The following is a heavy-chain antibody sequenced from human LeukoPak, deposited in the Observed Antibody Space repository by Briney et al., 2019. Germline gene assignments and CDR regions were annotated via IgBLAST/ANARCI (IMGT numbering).Heavy chain of an antibody. CDR3: ARGSYSSSWRISYYFDY. D-gene: IGHD6-13*01. CDR1: GGSFSGYY. Sequence: SETLSLTRAVYGGSFSGYYWSWIRQPPGKGLEWIGEINHSGSTNYNPSLKSRVTISVDTSKNQFSLKLSSVTAADTAVYYCARGSYSSSWRISYYFDYWGQGTLVTVSS. V-gene: IGHV4-34*01. CDR2: INHSGST. J-gene: IGHJ4*02.